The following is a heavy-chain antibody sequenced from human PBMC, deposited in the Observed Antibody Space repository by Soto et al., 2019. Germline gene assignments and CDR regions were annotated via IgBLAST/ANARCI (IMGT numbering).Heavy chain of an antibody. D-gene: IGHD6-13*01. V-gene: IGHV4-4*02. Sequence: SETLSLTCAVSGGSISSSDWWSWVRQPPGKGLEWIGEIYHSGSTNYNPSLKSRVTISVDKSKNQFSLKLSSVTAADTAVYYCARGKIMYSSSWYFDYWGQGTLVTVSS. CDR2: IYHSGST. CDR1: GGSISSSDW. J-gene: IGHJ4*02. CDR3: ARGKIMYSSSWYFDY.